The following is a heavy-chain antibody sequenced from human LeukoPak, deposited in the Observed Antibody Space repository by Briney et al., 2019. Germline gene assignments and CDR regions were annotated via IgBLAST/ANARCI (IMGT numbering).Heavy chain of an antibody. Sequence: GGSLRLSCAASGFTFSSYAMSWVRQAPGKGLEWVSAISGSGGSTYYADSVKGRCAISRDNSKNTLYLEMNSLRAEDTAVYYCAKYNMGGDPVDSFDHWGQGTLVTVSS. J-gene: IGHJ4*02. D-gene: IGHD2-21*01. CDR2: ISGSGGST. V-gene: IGHV3-23*01. CDR3: AKYNMGGDPVDSFDH. CDR1: GFTFSSYA.